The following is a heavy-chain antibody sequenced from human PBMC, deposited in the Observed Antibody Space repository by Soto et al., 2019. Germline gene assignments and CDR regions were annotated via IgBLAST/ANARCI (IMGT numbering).Heavy chain of an antibody. Sequence: GGSLRLSCTASGFTFGDYAMGWFRQAPGKGLEWVGFIRSKAYGGTTEYAASVKGRFTISRDDSKSIAYLQMNSLKTEDTAVYYCTRVRYSSGWYYYYGMDVWGQGTTVTVSS. CDR3: TRVRYSSGWYYYYGMDV. CDR1: GFTFGDYA. D-gene: IGHD6-19*01. J-gene: IGHJ6*02. CDR2: IRSKAYGGTT. V-gene: IGHV3-49*03.